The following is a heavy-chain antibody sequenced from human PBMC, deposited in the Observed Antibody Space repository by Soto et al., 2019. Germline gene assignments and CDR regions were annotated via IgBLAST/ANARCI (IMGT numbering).Heavy chain of an antibody. D-gene: IGHD3-10*01. CDR3: ATHRAPYSGSYFDY. V-gene: IGHV4-30-4*01. CDR2: IYYSGST. J-gene: IGHJ4*02. Sequence: SETLSLTCTVSGGSISSGDYYWSWIRQPPGKGLEWIGYIYYSGSTYYNPSLKSRVTISVDTSKNQFSLKLSSVTAADTAVYYCATHRAPYSGSYFDYWGQGTLVTVSS. CDR1: GGSISSGDYY.